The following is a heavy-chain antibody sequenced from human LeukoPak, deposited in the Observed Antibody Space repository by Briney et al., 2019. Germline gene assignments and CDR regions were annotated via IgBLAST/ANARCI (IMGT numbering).Heavy chain of an antibody. J-gene: IGHJ4*02. CDR2: ISGSGGST. Sequence: GGSLRLSCAASGFTFSSYAMSWVRQAPGKGLEWVSAISGSGGSTYYADSVKGRFTISRDNAKNSLYLQMNSLRAEDTAVYYCARDLTYYYDSSGNPGYWGQGTLVTVSS. CDR1: GFTFSSYA. D-gene: IGHD3-22*01. V-gene: IGHV3-23*01. CDR3: ARDLTYYYDSSGNPGY.